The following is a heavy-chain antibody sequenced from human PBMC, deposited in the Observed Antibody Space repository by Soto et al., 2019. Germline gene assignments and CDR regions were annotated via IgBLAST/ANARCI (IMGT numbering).Heavy chain of an antibody. Sequence: PGGSLRLSCAASGFTFSSYGMHWVRQAPGKGLEWVAVIWYDGSNKYYADSVKGRFTISRDNSKNTLYLQMNSLRAEDTAVYYCARDPGPSSSWYLGIDYWGQGTLVTVSS. D-gene: IGHD6-13*01. CDR3: ARDPGPSSSWYLGIDY. J-gene: IGHJ4*02. CDR2: IWYDGSNK. V-gene: IGHV3-33*01. CDR1: GFTFSSYG.